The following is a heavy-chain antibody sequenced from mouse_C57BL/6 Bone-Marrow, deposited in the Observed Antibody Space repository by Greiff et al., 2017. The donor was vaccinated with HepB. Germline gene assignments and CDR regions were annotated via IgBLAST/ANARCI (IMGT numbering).Heavy chain of an antibody. J-gene: IGHJ4*01. CDR2: INPSTGGT. V-gene: IGHV1-42*01. CDR1: GYSFTGYY. D-gene: IGHD1-1*01. Sequence: EVQRVESGPELVKPGASVKISCKASGYSFTGYYMNWVKQSPEKSLEWIGEINPSTGGTTYNQKFKAKATLTVDKSSSTAYMQLKSLTSEDSAVYYCAREWPIYYYLVGAMDYWGQGTSVTVSS. CDR3: AREWPIYYYLVGAMDY.